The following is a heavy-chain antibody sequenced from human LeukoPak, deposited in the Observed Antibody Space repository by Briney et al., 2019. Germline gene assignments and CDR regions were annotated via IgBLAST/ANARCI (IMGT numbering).Heavy chain of an antibody. J-gene: IGHJ3*02. D-gene: IGHD3-22*01. CDR2: IYYSGST. Sequence: SETLSLTCTVSGCSISSYYWSWIRQPPGKGLEWIGYIYYSGSTNYNPSLKSRVTISVGTSKNQFSLKLSSVTAADTAVYYCAKTIIDSSGYLEAFDIWGQGTMVTVSS. V-gene: IGHV4-59*08. CDR3: AKTIIDSSGYLEAFDI. CDR1: GCSISSYY.